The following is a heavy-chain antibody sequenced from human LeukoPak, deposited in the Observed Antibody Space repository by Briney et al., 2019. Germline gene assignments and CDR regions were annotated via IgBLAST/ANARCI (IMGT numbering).Heavy chain of an antibody. J-gene: IGHJ5*02. V-gene: IGHV4-39*01. CDR3: ARHDDFWSGNNWFDP. CDR2: IYYSGST. CDR1: GGSISSSSYY. D-gene: IGHD3-3*01. Sequence: SETLSLTCTVSGGSISSSSYYWGWIRQPPGKGLEWIGSIYYSGSTYYNPSLKSRVTISVDTSKNQFSPKLSSVTAADTAVYYCARHDDFWSGNNWFDPWGQGTLVTVSS.